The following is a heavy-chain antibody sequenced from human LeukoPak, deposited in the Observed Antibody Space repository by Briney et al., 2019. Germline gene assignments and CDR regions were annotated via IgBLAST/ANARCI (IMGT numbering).Heavy chain of an antibody. Sequence: PSRTLSLTCTVSGGSISSGGYYWSWIGQHPGKGLEWIGYIYYSGSTYYNPSLKSRVTISVDTSKNQFSLKLSSVTAADTAVYYCASTDYGGYFDYWGQGTLVTVSS. CDR1: GGSISSGGYY. CDR2: IYYSGST. V-gene: IGHV4-31*03. D-gene: IGHD4-23*01. J-gene: IGHJ4*02. CDR3: ASTDYGGYFDY.